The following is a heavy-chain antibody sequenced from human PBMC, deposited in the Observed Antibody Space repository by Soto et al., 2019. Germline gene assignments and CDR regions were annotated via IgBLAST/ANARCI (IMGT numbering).Heavy chain of an antibody. J-gene: IGHJ4*02. CDR2: ISGSDGST. D-gene: IGHD6-19*01. Sequence: EVQLLESGGGLVQPGGSLRLSCVASGFTFSSYAMSWVRQAPGKGPEWVSGISGSDGSTYYTDSVKGRFTISRDNSKNTLYLQMNSLRAEDTAVDYCAKDGGDSGGGLDYWGQGTLVTVSS. V-gene: IGHV3-23*01. CDR1: GFTFSSYA. CDR3: AKDGGDSGGGLDY.